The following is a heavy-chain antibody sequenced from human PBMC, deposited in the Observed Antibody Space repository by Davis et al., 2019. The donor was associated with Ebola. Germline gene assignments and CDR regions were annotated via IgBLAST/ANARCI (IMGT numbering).Heavy chain of an antibody. V-gene: IGHV4-4*02. D-gene: IGHD4-17*01. CDR1: DDSVSPSNW. CDR3: ARGNYGDYIVLYYYNMDV. Sequence: SETLSLTCAVSDDSVSPSNWWSWVRQPPGKGLEWIGETHHSGSVNYNPSLKSRVTISVDKSTNQLFLRLSSVTAADTAVYYCARGNYGDYIVLYYYNMDVWGQGTTVTVSS. J-gene: IGHJ6*01. CDR2: THHSGSV.